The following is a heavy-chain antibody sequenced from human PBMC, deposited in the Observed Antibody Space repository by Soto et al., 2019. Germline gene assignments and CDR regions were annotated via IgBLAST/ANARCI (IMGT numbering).Heavy chain of an antibody. CDR2: IYRTGST. CDR1: GGSFTSNNW. D-gene: IGHD1-7*01. V-gene: IGHV4-4*02. Sequence: SETLSLTCAVSGGSFTSNNWWTWVRQPPGQGLEWIGEIYRTGSTNYNPSLKSRVTISLDKSEDQFSLKVTSLTAADTAVYYCASRDPGTSVDYWGQGTLVTVSS. J-gene: IGHJ4*02. CDR3: ASRDPGTSVDY.